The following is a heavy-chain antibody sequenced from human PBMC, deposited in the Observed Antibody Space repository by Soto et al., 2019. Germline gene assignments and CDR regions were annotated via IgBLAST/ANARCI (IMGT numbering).Heavy chain of an antibody. CDR1: GGTFSSYA. CDR2: IIPIFGTA. CDR3: ARSTRRGVVATKISRYYYGMDV. Sequence: QVQLVQSGAEVKKPGSSVKVSCKASGGTFSSYAISWVRQAPGQGLEWMGGIIPIFGTANYAQKFQGRVTITADESTSTAYMELSSLRSEDTAVYYCARSTRRGVVATKISRYYYGMDVWGQGTTVTVSS. J-gene: IGHJ6*02. V-gene: IGHV1-69*01. D-gene: IGHD5-12*01.